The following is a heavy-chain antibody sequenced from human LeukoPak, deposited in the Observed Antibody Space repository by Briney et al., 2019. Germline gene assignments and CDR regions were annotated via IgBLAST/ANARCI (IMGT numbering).Heavy chain of an antibody. CDR1: GFTFSSYA. Sequence: GGSLRLSCAASGFTFSSYAMHWVRQAPGKGLEWVAVISYDGSNKYYADSVKGRFTISRDNSKNTLYLQMNSLRAEDTAVYYCAPRLESREIYFQHWGQGTLVTVSS. CDR2: ISYDGSNK. D-gene: IGHD3-3*01. CDR3: APRLESREIYFQH. V-gene: IGHV3-30-3*01. J-gene: IGHJ1*01.